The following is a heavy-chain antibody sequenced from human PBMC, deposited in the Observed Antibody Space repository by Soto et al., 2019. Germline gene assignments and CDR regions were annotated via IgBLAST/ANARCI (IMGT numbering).Heavy chain of an antibody. Sequence: PGKGLEWVSVIYSGGSTYYADSVKGRFTISRHNSKNTLYLQMNSLRAEDTAFYFQAEDGIRDLGTVSAFLLNRSSDL. D-gene: IGHD2-15*01. CDR2: IYSGGST. CDR3: AEDGIRDLGTVSAFLLNRSSDL. J-gene: IGHJ2*01. V-gene: IGHV3-53*04.